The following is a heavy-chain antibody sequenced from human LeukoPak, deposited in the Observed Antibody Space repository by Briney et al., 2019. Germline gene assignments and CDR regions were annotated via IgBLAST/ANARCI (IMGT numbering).Heavy chain of an antibody. J-gene: IGHJ3*02. V-gene: IGHV3-23*01. CDR3: ATLLHTSMTTWAAFDT. D-gene: IGHD5-18*01. Sequence: GGSLRLSCAPSGLTFSMFAMSWVRPTPEKGLEWVSALRAFVGGTLYARSVKGRCTLSRDNSKNTVSLKMNSLRAEDTALYYCATLLHTSMTTWAAFDTWGQGTMVTVSS. CDR2: LRAFVGGT. CDR1: GLTFSMFA.